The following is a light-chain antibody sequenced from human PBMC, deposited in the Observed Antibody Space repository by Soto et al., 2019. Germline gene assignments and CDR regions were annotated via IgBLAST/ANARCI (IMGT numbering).Light chain of an antibody. J-gene: IGLJ2*01. Sequence: QSALTQSASVSGSPGQSITISCTGTSSDIGGYNYVSWYQQHPDKAPKLMIFEVSNRPSGVSNRFSGSKSGNTASLTISGRLPEDEADDYCSSYTTSSTVAFGGGTKVTVL. CDR1: SSDIGGYNY. CDR2: EVS. CDR3: SSYTTSSTVA. V-gene: IGLV2-14*01.